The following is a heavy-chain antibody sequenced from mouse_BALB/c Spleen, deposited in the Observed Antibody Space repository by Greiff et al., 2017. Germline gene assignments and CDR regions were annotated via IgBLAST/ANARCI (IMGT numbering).Heavy chain of an antibody. CDR2: INPNNGGT. J-gene: IGHJ1*01. Sequence: VQLQQSGPELVKPGASVKIPCKASGYTFTDYNMDWVKQSHGKSLEWIGDINPNNGGTIYNQKFKGKATLTVDKSSSTAYMELRSLTSEDTAVYYCARSMMVRYWYFDVWGAGTTVTVSS. D-gene: IGHD2-3*01. CDR1: GYTFTDYN. CDR3: ARSMMVRYWYFDV. V-gene: IGHV1-18*01.